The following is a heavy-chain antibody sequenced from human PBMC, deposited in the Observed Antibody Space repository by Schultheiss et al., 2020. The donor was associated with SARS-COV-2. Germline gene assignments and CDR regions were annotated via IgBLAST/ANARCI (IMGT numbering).Heavy chain of an antibody. CDR3: TAPGSYSSSD. V-gene: IGHV3-30*04. J-gene: IGHJ4*02. Sequence: GGSLRLSCAASGFTFSSYAMHWVRQAPGKGLEWVAVISYDGSNKYYADSVKGRFTISRDNSKNTLYLQMNSLKTEDTAVYYCTAPGSYSSSDWGQGTLVTVSS. CDR1: GFTFSSYA. D-gene: IGHD6-6*01. CDR2: ISYDGSNK.